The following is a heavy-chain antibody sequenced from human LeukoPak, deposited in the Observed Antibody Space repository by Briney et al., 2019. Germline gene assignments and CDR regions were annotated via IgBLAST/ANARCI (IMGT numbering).Heavy chain of an antibody. J-gene: IGHJ5*02. CDR1: GYTFTSYG. Sequence: ASVKVSCKASGYTFTSYGISWVRQAPGQRLEWMGWINAGNGNTKYSQKFQGRVTITRDTSASTAYMELSSLRSEDTAVYYCARDLGGLLWFGELFTWGQGTLVTVSS. D-gene: IGHD3-10*01. CDR2: INAGNGNT. CDR3: ARDLGGLLWFGELFT. V-gene: IGHV1-3*01.